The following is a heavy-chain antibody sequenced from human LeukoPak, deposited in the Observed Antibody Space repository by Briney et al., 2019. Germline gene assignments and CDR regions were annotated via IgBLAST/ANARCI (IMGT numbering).Heavy chain of an antibody. V-gene: IGHV3-48*03. CDR1: GFTFSSYE. CDR2: ISSNGGTT. Sequence: GGSLRLSCAASGFTFSSYEMNWVRQAPGKGLEWVSYISSNGGTTYYADSVKGRFTISRDNAKNSLYLQMNSLRAEDTAVYYCARVRSHYFDYWGQGTLVAASS. CDR3: ARVRSHYFDY. J-gene: IGHJ4*02.